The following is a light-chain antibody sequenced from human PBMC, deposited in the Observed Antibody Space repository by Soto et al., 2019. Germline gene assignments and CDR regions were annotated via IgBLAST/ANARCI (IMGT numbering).Light chain of an antibody. CDR1: SSNIGRNT. V-gene: IGLV1-44*01. CDR3: AAWDDSLNGVV. CDR2: SNY. J-gene: IGLJ2*01. Sequence: QAVVTQPPSASGTPGQRVTISCSGSSSNIGRNTVNWYQQLPGTAPKLLIYSNYHRPSGVPDRFSGSKSGTSASLAISGLQSEDEADYYCAAWDDSLNGVVFGGGTQLTVL.